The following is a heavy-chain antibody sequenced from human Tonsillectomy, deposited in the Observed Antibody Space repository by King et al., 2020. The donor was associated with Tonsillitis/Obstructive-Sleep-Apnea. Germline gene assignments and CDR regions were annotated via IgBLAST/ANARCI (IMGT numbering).Heavy chain of an antibody. CDR1: GYTFTGYY. CDR2: INPNSGGT. V-gene: IGHV1-2*02. CDR3: ARDGAVAGRPYYYYYGMDV. Sequence: QLVQSGAEVKKPGASVKVSCKASGYTFTGYYMHWVRQAPGQGLEWMGWINPNSGGTNYAQKFQGRVTMTRDTSISTAYMEPSRLRSDDTAVYYCARDGAVAGRPYYYYYGMDVWGQGTTVTVSS. D-gene: IGHD6-19*01. J-gene: IGHJ6*02.